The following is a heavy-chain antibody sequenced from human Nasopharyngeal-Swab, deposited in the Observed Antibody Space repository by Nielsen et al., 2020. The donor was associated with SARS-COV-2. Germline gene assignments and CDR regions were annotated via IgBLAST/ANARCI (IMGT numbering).Heavy chain of an antibody. Sequence: GESLKIPFTTSGFTFDDYAMSWFRQAPGKGLEWVGFIRSTSYGGVPEYAASVKGRFTVSRDGAEGIAYLQMNRLKTEDTAVYYCTTDFPSQYFYYYMDVWGKGTTVTVSS. CDR1: GFTFDDYA. CDR2: IRSTSYGGVP. V-gene: IGHV3-49*01. J-gene: IGHJ6*03. CDR3: TTDFPSQYFYYYMDV.